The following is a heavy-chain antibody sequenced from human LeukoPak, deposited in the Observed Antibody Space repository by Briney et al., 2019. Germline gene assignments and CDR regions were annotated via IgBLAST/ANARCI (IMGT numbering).Heavy chain of an antibody. Sequence: SETLSRTCSVSGCSRSEDYWSWIRQPPGKAREWIGDINYGGSTNYNPSPKSRVPMPVDPSNNQFSLNLNSVSAADTPVYYCATRRPAPMVNLEEDVQYYMDVWGSGTTVTVS. J-gene: IGHJ6*03. CDR1: GCSRSEDY. CDR2: INYGGST. D-gene: IGHD5-18*01. V-gene: IGHV4-59*08. CDR3: ATRRPAPMVNLEEDVQYYMDV.